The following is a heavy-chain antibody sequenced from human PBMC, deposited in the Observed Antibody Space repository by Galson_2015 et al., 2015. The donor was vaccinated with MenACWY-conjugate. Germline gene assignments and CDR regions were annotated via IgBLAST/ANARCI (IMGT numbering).Heavy chain of an antibody. Sequence: SLRLSCAASGFTFSSYAMSWVRQAPGKGLEWVSAISGSGGSTYYADSVKGRFTISRDNSKNTLYLQMNSLRAEDMAVYYCAKDSTYYDSSGYYQGFEPTFDYWGQGTLVTVSS. CDR3: AKDSTYYDSSGYYQGFEPTFDY. V-gene: IGHV3-23*01. CDR2: ISGSGGST. D-gene: IGHD3-22*01. CDR1: GFTFSSYA. J-gene: IGHJ4*02.